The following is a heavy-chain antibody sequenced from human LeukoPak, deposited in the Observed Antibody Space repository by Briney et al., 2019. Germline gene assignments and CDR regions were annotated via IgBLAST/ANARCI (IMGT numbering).Heavy chain of an antibody. Sequence: GGSLRLSCAASGFTFSSYAMHWVRQAPGKGLEWVAVIWYDGSNKYYADPVKGRFTISRDNSKNTLYLQMNSLRAEDTAVYYRARDQGIDYYDSSGYSGIDYWGQGTLVTVSS. J-gene: IGHJ4*02. CDR3: ARDQGIDYYDSSGYSGIDY. D-gene: IGHD3-22*01. CDR1: GFTFSSYA. CDR2: IWYDGSNK. V-gene: IGHV3-33*08.